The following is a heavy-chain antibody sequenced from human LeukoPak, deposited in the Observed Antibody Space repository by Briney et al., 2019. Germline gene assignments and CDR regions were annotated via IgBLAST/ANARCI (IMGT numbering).Heavy chain of an antibody. CDR3: AKVVDY. CDR2: LSSSGTI. J-gene: IGHJ4*02. CDR1: GFTFSSYS. V-gene: IGHV3-48*04. Sequence: GGSLRLSCAASGFTFSSYSMNWVRQAPGKGLEWVSYLSSSGTIYYIDSVKGRFTISRDNAKNSLYLQMNSLRAEDTAVYYCAKVVDYWGQGTLVTVSS.